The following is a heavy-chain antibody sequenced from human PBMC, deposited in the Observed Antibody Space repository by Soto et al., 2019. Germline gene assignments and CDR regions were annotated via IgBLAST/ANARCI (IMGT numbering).Heavy chain of an antibody. V-gene: IGHV4-59*01. CDR2: IYYSGST. J-gene: IGHJ6*02. Sequence: SETLSLTCTVSGGSISSYYLSWIRQPPGKGLEWIGYIYYSGSTNYNPSLKSRVTISVDTSKNQFSLKLSSVTAADTAVYYCARDLGYCSGGSCYGYYYYGMDVWGQGTTVTVSS. CDR3: ARDLGYCSGGSCYGYYYYGMDV. CDR1: GGSISSYY. D-gene: IGHD2-15*01.